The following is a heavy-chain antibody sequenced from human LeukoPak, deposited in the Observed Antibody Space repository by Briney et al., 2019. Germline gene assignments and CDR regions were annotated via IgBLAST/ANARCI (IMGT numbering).Heavy chain of an antibody. CDR1: GFTVSSNY. V-gene: IGHV4-34*01. Sequence: GSLRLSCAASGFTVSSNYMSWVRQPPGKGLEWIGEINHSGSTNYNPSLKSRVTISVDTSKNQFSLKLSSVTAADTAVYYCARRPNYYGSGSYYREPFDPWGQGTLVTVSS. D-gene: IGHD3-10*01. CDR3: ARRPNYYGSGSYYREPFDP. J-gene: IGHJ5*02. CDR2: INHSGST.